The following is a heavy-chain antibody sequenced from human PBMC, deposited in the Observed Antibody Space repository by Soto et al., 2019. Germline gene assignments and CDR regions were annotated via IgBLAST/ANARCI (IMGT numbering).Heavy chain of an antibody. CDR1: GGSISSYY. CDR3: ARGRGFGDY. D-gene: IGHD3-10*01. J-gene: IGHJ4*02. CDR2: IYYSGST. Sequence: QVQLQESGPGLVKPSETLSLTCTVSGGSISSYYWSWIRQPPGKGLEWIGYIYYSGSTNYNPSLKSRVTISVDTSKDHFDLKLSSGTAADPAVYYCARGRGFGDYWGQGTLVTVSS. V-gene: IGHV4-59*01.